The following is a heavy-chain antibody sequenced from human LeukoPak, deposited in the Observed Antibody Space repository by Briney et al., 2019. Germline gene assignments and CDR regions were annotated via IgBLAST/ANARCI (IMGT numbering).Heavy chain of an antibody. V-gene: IGHV4-34*01. Sequence: SETLSLTCAVYGGSFSGYYWSWIRQPPGKGLEWIGEINHSGSTNYNPSLKSRVTIPVDTSKNQFSLKLSSVTAADTAVYYCARAPGYCSGGSCYSGWFDPWGQGTLVTVSS. CDR1: GGSFSGYY. J-gene: IGHJ5*02. D-gene: IGHD2-15*01. CDR3: ARAPGYCSGGSCYSGWFDP. CDR2: INHSGST.